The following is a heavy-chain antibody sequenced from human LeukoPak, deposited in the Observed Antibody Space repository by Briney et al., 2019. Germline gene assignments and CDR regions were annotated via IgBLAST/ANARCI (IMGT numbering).Heavy chain of an antibody. CDR3: ARSAHLVVVPDGYCYGMDV. D-gene: IGHD2-2*01. CDR2: ISGSGGNT. Sequence: GGSLRLSCAASGFTFSSYAMSWVRQAPGKGLEWVSAISGSGGNTYNADSVKGRFTISRDNSKNTLYLQMNSLRAEDTAVYYCARSAHLVVVPDGYCYGMDVWGQGTTVTVSS. CDR1: GFTFSSYA. V-gene: IGHV3-23*01. J-gene: IGHJ6*02.